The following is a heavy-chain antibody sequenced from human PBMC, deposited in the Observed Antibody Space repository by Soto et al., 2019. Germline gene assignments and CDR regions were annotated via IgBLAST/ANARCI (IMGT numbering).Heavy chain of an antibody. CDR2: VHHSWGS. CDR1: GGSINSYY. J-gene: IGHJ6*02. V-gene: IGHV4-59*08. D-gene: IGHD3-10*01. Sequence: QVQLQESGPGLVKPSGTLSLSCTVSGGSINSYYWRWIRQSPGKRMEWIGYVHHSWGSSYNPSIHSRVAISLDTSKSQFSLKVTSVTATDTAVYYCARQGFGPLHGLVDVWGQGTTVTVSS. CDR3: ARQGFGPLHGLVDV.